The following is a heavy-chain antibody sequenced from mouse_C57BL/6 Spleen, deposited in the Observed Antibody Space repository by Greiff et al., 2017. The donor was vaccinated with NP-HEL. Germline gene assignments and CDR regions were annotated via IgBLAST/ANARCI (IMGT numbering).Heavy chain of an antibody. CDR1: GYAFSSYW. V-gene: IGHV1-80*01. J-gene: IGHJ1*03. CDR2: IYPGDGDT. D-gene: IGHD1-1*01. CDR3: ARSKSLLYYGRDFDV. Sequence: QVHVKQSGAELVKPGASVKISCKASGYAFSSYWMNWVKQRPGKGLEWIGQIYPGDGDTNYNGKFKGKATLTADKSSSTAYMQLSSLTSEDSAVYFCARSKSLLYYGRDFDVWGTGTTVTVSS.